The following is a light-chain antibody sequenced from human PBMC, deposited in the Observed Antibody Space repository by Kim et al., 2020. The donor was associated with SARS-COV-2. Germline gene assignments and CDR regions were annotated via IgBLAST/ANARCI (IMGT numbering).Light chain of an antibody. J-gene: IGKJ5*01. CDR1: QSLSSS. CDR2: HTS. V-gene: IGKV3-11*01. Sequence: ATLSLYPGERVTLSCRASQSLSSSLAWYQQKAGQAPRLLIHHTSSRATGIPARFSGSGSGTDFTLTISSLDSEDFAVYYCQQRVTFGQGTRLEIK. CDR3: QQRVT.